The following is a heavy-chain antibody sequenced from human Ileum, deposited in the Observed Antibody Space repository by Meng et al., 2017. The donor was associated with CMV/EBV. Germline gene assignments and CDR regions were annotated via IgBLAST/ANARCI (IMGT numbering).Heavy chain of an antibody. CDR1: GLTLQDHA. J-gene: IGHJ5*02. Sequence: SLKIPCAAPGLTLQDHAMHWGRQAPGKGLEWVSGISWNSENIGYADSVKGRFTISRDNAKNSLYLQLNSLRPEDTAFYYCGKDVTPGGLDHLGQGTLVTVSS. D-gene: IGHD4-23*01. V-gene: IGHV3-9*01. CDR3: GKDVTPGGLDH. CDR2: ISWNSENI.